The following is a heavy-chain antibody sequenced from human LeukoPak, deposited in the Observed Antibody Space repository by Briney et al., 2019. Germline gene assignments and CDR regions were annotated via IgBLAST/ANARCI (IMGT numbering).Heavy chain of an antibody. CDR2: INHSGST. D-gene: IGHD3-22*01. CDR1: GGSFSGYY. J-gene: IGHJ4*02. Sequence: SETLSLTCAVYGGSFSGYYWSWLRQPPGKGLEWIGEINHSGSTNYNPSLKSRVTISVDTFKNQFSLKLSSVTAADTAVYYCARSHIYYDSSGEFDYWGQGTLVTVSS. CDR3: ARSHIYYDSSGEFDY. V-gene: IGHV4-34*01.